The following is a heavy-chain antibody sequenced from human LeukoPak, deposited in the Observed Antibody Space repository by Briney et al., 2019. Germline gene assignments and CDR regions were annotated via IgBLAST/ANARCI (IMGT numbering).Heavy chain of an antibody. CDR1: GFTVSDYY. CDR2: IYSGGKT. Sequence: PGGSLRLSCAVSGFTVSDYYMSWVRQAPGKGLEWVSVIYSGGKTYYADSVKGRFTMSRANTNNTLYLQMSSLRAEDTALYYCVKDRGQSIETPGHFGSWGQGTLVTVSS. J-gene: IGHJ4*02. V-gene: IGHV3-53*05. D-gene: IGHD2-15*01. CDR3: VKDRGQSIETPGHFGS.